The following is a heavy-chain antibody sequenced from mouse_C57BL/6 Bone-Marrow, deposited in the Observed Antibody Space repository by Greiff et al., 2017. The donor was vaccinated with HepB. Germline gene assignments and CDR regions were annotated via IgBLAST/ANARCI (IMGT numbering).Heavy chain of an antibody. CDR1: GYSFSSYW. V-gene: IGHV1-80*01. D-gene: IGHD1-1*01. Sequence: VQLQQSGAELVKPGASVKISCKASGYSFSSYWMNWVKQRPGKGLEWIGQIYPGDGDTNYNGKFKGKATLTADKSSSTAYMQLSSLTSEDSAVYFCARHLHYYGSSYGYFDYWGQGTTLTVSS. CDR2: IYPGDGDT. J-gene: IGHJ2*01. CDR3: ARHLHYYGSSYGYFDY.